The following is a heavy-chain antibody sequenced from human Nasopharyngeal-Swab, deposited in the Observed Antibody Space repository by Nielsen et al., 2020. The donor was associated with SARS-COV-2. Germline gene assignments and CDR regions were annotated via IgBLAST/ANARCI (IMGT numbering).Heavy chain of an antibody. CDR1: RYSFTSYW. CDR3: ARLRREVVGTYYYYYMDV. D-gene: IGHD2-15*01. Sequence: GESLKISCKGSRYSFTSYWISWVRQMPGKGLGGMGRIDPSDSCTNYSPSFQGHVTISADKSISTAYLQWSSLKASDTAMYYCARLRREVVGTYYYYYMDVWGKGTTVTVSS. J-gene: IGHJ6*03. CDR2: IDPSDSCT. V-gene: IGHV5-10-1*01.